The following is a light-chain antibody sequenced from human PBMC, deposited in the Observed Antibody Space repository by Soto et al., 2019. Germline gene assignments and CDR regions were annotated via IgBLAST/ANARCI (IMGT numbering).Light chain of an antibody. J-gene: IGKJ5*01. CDR1: QDIRSH. CDR3: QQYGTSEII. V-gene: IGKV3-20*01. Sequence: ENVLTQSPGTLSLSPGERVTLSCRASQDIRSHLAWYQQKPGQAPRLLIFDASSRATGIPDRFSGSGSGTDFTLTISRLEPEDFAVFFCQQYGTSEIIFGQGTRLEIK. CDR2: DAS.